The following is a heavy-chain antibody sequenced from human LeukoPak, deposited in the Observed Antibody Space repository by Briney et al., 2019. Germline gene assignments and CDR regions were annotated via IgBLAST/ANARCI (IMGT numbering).Heavy chain of an antibody. CDR1: GGSLSDYY. Sequence: SETLSLTCAVYGGSLSDYYWSWIRQPPEMGREWIGEINHSGNTNYNPSLKSRVSMSVDTSKNQFSFKLSSVPAADTAIYYYATIAAAGTVGWGQGTPVTVSS. D-gene: IGHD6-13*01. CDR3: ATIAAAGTVG. V-gene: IGHV4-34*01. CDR2: INHSGNT. J-gene: IGHJ4*02.